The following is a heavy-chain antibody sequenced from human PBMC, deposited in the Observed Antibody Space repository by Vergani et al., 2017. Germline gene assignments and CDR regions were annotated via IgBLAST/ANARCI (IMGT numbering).Heavy chain of an antibody. D-gene: IGHD3-16*02. Sequence: QVQLQQWGAGLLKPSETLSLTCAVYGGSFSGYYWSWIRQPPGKGLEWIGEINHSGSTNYNPSLKSLVTISVDTSKNQFSLKLSSVTAADTAVYYCAREYVWGSYRYHYKYYFDYWGQGTLVTVSS. CDR3: AREYVWGSYRYHYKYYFDY. J-gene: IGHJ4*02. V-gene: IGHV4-34*01. CDR2: INHSGST. CDR1: GGSFSGYY.